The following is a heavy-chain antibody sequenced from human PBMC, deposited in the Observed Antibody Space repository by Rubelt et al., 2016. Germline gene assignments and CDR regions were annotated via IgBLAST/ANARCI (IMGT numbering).Heavy chain of an antibody. J-gene: IGHJ5*01. CDR3: AKEIRALVGFGHDS. CDR1: GFTFSRYA. D-gene: IGHD3-16*01. V-gene: IGHV3-23*01. Sequence: SRGGLVQPGGSLSVSCAASGFTFSRYAMNWVRQAPGKGLEWVAAISGSGGSTFYADSVKGRFTISRDESAKTLSLEMTSLRVEDTAIYYCAKEIRALVGFGHDSWGQGILVTVSS. CDR2: ISGSGGST.